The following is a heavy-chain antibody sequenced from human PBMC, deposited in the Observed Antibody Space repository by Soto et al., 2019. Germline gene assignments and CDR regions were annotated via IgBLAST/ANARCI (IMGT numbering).Heavy chain of an antibody. CDR2: INPNSGAT. CDR3: ARSLKRADAFDI. V-gene: IGHV1-2*02. Sequence: ASVKVSCKASGYTFTDYYMHWVRQAPGQGPEWMGWINPNSGATNYAQKFQGRITMTRDTSITTAYMEMSRLRSDDTADTAIYYCARSLKRADAFDIWGQGTMVTVSS. J-gene: IGHJ3*02. CDR1: GYTFTDYY.